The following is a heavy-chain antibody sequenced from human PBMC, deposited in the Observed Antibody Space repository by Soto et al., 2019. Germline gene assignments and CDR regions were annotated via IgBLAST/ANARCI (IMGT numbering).Heavy chain of an antibody. CDR2: MSSDGSKI. D-gene: IGHD1-26*01. V-gene: IGHV3-30*18. CDR3: AKYEGVGGTLGLFDY. CDR1: GFDFTYYA. Sequence: QVQLGESGGGAVQPGESLRLSCVASGFDFTYYAMHWVRQAPGKGLESVAVMSSDGSKIHHTDSVKGRFTISRDNSKNTLYLQMNSLRKEDTAVYFCAKYEGVGGTLGLFDYWGQGTLVSVSS. J-gene: IGHJ4*02.